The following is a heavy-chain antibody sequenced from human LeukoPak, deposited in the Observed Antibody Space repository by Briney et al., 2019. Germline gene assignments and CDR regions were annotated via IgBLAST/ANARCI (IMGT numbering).Heavy chain of an antibody. Sequence: GGSLRLSCAASGFTFSNYAMHWVRQAPGKGLEWVAVISYDGSNKHYADSVKGRFTISRDNFKNTLYLEVNSLRPEDTAVYYCARGYCSTTSCHLDYWGQGALVTVSS. V-gene: IGHV3-30*04. J-gene: IGHJ4*02. CDR1: GFTFSNYA. D-gene: IGHD2-2*01. CDR2: ISYDGSNK. CDR3: ARGYCSTTSCHLDY.